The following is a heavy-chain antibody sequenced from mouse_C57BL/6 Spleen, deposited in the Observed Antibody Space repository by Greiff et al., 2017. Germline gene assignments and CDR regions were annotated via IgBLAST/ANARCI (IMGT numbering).Heavy chain of an antibody. CDR1: GYTFTSYW. Sequence: QVQLQQPGAELVRPGSSVKLSCKASGYTFTSYWMDWVKQRPGQGLEWIGNIYPSDSETHYNQKFKDKATLTVDKSSSTAYMQRSSLTSEDSAVYYCARYGNNAMDYWGQGTSVTVSS. J-gene: IGHJ4*01. D-gene: IGHD2-1*01. CDR2: IYPSDSET. V-gene: IGHV1-61*01. CDR3: ARYGNNAMDY.